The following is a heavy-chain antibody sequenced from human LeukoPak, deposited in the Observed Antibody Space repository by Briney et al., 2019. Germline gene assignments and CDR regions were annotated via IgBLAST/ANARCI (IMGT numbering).Heavy chain of an antibody. Sequence: GGSLRLSCAASGFTFSSYGMHWVRQAPGKGLEWVAVISYDGSNKYYADSVKGRFTISRDNSKNTLYLQMNSRRAEDTAVYYCAKVSLPAAIPFWLDYWGQGTLVTVSS. J-gene: IGHJ4*02. CDR2: ISYDGSNK. V-gene: IGHV3-30*18. D-gene: IGHD2-2*02. CDR3: AKVSLPAAIPFWLDY. CDR1: GFTFSSYG.